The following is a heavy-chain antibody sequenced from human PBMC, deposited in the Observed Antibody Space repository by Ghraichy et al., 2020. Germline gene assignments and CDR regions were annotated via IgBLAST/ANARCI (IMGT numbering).Heavy chain of an antibody. CDR2: INHSGST. Sequence: SETLSLTCAVYGGSFSGYYWSWIRQPPGKGLEWIGEINHSGSTNYNPSLKSRVTISVDTSKNQFSLKLSSVTAADTAVYYCARGVKYYYYYGMDVWGQGTTVTVSS. V-gene: IGHV4-34*01. CDR3: ARGVKYYYYYGMDV. J-gene: IGHJ6*02. CDR1: GGSFSGYY.